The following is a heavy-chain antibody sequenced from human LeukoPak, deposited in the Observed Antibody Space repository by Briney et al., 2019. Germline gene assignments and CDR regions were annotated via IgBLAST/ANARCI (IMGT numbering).Heavy chain of an antibody. CDR2: IFYSGKN. V-gene: IGHV4-39*01. D-gene: IGHD3-22*01. Sequence: SETLSLTCNVSGDSITSSSYYWGWIRQPPGQGLVWVGSIFYSGKNHCNPFLKSRVTMSIDMWKNHFSLKLSSVTAADTAVYYCKHEDYDSSGRYFDYWGQGMLVAVSS. J-gene: IGHJ4*02. CDR1: GDSITSSSYY. CDR3: KHEDYDSSGRYFDY.